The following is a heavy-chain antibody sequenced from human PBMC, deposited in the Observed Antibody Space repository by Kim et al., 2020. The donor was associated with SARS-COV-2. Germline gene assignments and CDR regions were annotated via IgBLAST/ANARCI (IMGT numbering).Heavy chain of an antibody. V-gene: IGHV4-59*08. CDR3: ARLVAARLDY. Sequence: SETLSPTCTVSGGSISSYYWSWIRQPPGKGLEWIGHIYYGGSTNYNPSLQSRVTFSVDTSKNQFSLNLSYVTAADTAVYYCARLVAARLDYWGQGTLVAVSS. CDR1: GGSISSYY. D-gene: IGHD6-6*01. CDR2: IYYGGST. J-gene: IGHJ4*02.